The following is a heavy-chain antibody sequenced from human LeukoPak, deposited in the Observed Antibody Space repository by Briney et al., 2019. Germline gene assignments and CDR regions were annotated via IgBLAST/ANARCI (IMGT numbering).Heavy chain of an antibody. CDR2: IKQDGSEK. J-gene: IGHJ4*02. CDR3: ARDGSVAVAAVDY. Sequence: GGSLRLSCAASGFTFSSYWMSWVRQAPGKGLEWVANIKQDGSEKYYVDSVKGRFTISRDNAKNSLYLQMNSLRAEDTAVYYCARDGSVAVAAVDYWGQGTLVTVSS. CDR1: GFTFSSYW. V-gene: IGHV3-7*01. D-gene: IGHD6-19*01.